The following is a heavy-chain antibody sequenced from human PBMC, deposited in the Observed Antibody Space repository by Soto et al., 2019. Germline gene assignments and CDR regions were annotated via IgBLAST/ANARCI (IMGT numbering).Heavy chain of an antibody. V-gene: IGHV3-30-3*01. J-gene: IGHJ4*02. Sequence: QVQLVESGGGVVQPGRSLRLSCAASGFSFSISPMQWVRQAPGKGPEWVALISYDGTNKFYADSVKGRFTISRDNSKSTLYLQVDSLRPEDAVVYYCARDPKTSGGQNWAFNYFDSWGQGTLVTVSS. D-gene: IGHD7-27*01. CDR3: ARDPKTSGGQNWAFNYFDS. CDR2: ISYDGTNK. CDR1: GFSFSISP.